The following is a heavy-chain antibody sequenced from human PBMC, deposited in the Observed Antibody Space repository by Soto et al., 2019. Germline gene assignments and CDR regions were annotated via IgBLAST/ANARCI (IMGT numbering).Heavy chain of an antibody. CDR1: GYTFTSYA. J-gene: IGHJ6*02. CDR2: INAGNGNT. D-gene: IGHD2-21*02. Sequence: QVQLVQSGAEEKKPGASVKVSCKASGYTFTSYAMHWVRQAPGQRLEWMGWINAGNGNTKYSQTFQGRVTITRDTSASTVYMDLSSLRSEDTAVYYCAGAYCGGDCSNYYYGMDVWGQGTTVTVSS. CDR3: AGAYCGGDCSNYYYGMDV. V-gene: IGHV1-3*05.